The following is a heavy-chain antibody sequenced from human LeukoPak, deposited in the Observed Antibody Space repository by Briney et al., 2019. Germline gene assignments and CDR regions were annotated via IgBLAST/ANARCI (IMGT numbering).Heavy chain of an antibody. D-gene: IGHD3/OR15-3a*01. V-gene: IGHV1-18*01. CDR3: ARLHGPFNWIDP. Sequence: ASVKVSCKSSGYTFTTYGIIWVRQAPGQGLEWLGWIGAYNGHTYYAQKLQGRVTMTTDTSTSTAFMELRSLRPDDTAVYFCARLHGPFNWIDPWGQGTLVTVSS. J-gene: IGHJ5*02. CDR2: IGAYNGHT. CDR1: GYTFTTYG.